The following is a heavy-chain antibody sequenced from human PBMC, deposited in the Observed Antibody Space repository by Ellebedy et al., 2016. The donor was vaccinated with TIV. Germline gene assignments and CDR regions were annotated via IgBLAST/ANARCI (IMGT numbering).Heavy chain of an antibody. V-gene: IGHV3-30*18. Sequence: PGGSLRLSCAASGFTFSNFDMDWVRQAPGKGLEWVAVISHDGSLKFYADSVKGRFSISRDNSKNTLYLQMTSLRVEDTAVYYCAKGKVDNWMDAGSLDYWGQGSLVTVSS. CDR1: GFTFSNFD. CDR2: ISHDGSLK. CDR3: AKGKVDNWMDAGSLDY. J-gene: IGHJ4*02. D-gene: IGHD1-20*01.